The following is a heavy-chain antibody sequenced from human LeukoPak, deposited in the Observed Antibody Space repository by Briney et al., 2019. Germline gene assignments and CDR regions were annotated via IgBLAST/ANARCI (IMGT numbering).Heavy chain of an antibody. CDR1: GGSISSYY. Sequence: SETLSLTCTVSGGSISSYYWSWIRQPPGKGLEWIGYTYYSGSTNYNPSLKSRVTISVDTSKNQFSLKLSSVTAADTAVYYCARDRSGYDPFDYWGQGTLVTVSS. J-gene: IGHJ4*02. CDR3: ARDRSGYDPFDY. V-gene: IGHV4-59*01. D-gene: IGHD5-12*01. CDR2: TYYSGST.